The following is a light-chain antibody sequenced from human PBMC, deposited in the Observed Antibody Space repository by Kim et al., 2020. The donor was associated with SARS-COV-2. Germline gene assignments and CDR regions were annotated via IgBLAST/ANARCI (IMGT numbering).Light chain of an antibody. CDR2: SAS. CDR1: QNIVNY. Sequence: SASVVDRVVITCRASQNIVNYLNWLQQKPGEAPKLLMYSASSLESWVPSRFSASGSGTDFTLTITSLQPEDFATYYCQQSYNIPFTFGQGTKLEI. J-gene: IGKJ2*01. CDR3: QQSYNIPFT. V-gene: IGKV1-39*01.